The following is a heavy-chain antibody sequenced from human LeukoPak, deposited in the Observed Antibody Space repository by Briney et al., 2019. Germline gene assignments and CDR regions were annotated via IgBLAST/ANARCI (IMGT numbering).Heavy chain of an antibody. D-gene: IGHD3-22*01. J-gene: IGHJ4*02. CDR2: ITDTGEST. CDR1: GFTFRNYA. CDR3: AKDVRTVKYYYDSSGYSDY. Sequence: PGGSLRLSCAASGFTFRNYAMSWVRQAPGKGLDWVSAITDTGESTYYADSVKGRFTISRDNSKNTLYLQMNGLRDEDTAVYYCAKDVRTVKYYYDSSGYSDYWGQGTLVTVSS. V-gene: IGHV3-23*01.